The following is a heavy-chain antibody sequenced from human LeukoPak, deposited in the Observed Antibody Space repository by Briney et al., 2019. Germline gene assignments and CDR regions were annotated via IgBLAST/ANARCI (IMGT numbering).Heavy chain of an antibody. D-gene: IGHD2-15*01. CDR3: AAGIFPTDY. Sequence: GGSLRLPCAASGFTFSSYSMNWVRQAPGKGLEWVSSISSSSSYIYYADSVKGRFTISRDNAKNSLYLQMNSLRAEDTAVYYCAAGIFPTDYWGQGTLVTVSS. CDR1: GFTFSSYS. V-gene: IGHV3-21*01. CDR2: ISSSSSYI. J-gene: IGHJ4*02.